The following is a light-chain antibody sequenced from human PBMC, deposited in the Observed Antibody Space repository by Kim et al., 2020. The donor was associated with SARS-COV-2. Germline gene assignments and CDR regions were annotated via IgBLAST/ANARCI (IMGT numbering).Light chain of an antibody. CDR1: QSLVRRDGNNY. Sequence: PASIACRSSQSLVRRDGNNYLSWLQQKPGQPPRLLIYKFSNRFSGVPDRFSGSGSGTDFTLKISRVEAEDVGVYYCAQATQLPLTFGQGTKVDIK. J-gene: IGKJ1*01. CDR3: AQATQLPLT. V-gene: IGKV2-24*01. CDR2: KFS.